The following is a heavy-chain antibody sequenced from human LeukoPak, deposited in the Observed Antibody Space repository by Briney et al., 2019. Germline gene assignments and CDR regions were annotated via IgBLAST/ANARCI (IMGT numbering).Heavy chain of an antibody. CDR1: GFTFSTYA. J-gene: IGHJ4*02. Sequence: GGSLRLSCAASGFTFSTYAMTWVRQAPGKGLEWVSTISGSGGSTYFAASVKGRFTISRDNPKNTFYLEMNSLRVEDTAVYYCARMFSGGSCYDYWGQGTLVTVSS. V-gene: IGHV3-23*01. D-gene: IGHD2-15*01. CDR2: ISGSGGST. CDR3: ARMFSGGSCYDY.